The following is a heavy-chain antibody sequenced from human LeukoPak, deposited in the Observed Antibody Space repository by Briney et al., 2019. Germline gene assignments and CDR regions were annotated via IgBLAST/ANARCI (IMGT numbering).Heavy chain of an antibody. CDR2: ISAYNGNT. CDR3: ARQVKGYYYVFDY. J-gene: IGHJ4*02. Sequence: VASVKVSCKASGYTFTSYGISWVRQAPGQGLEWMGWISAYNGNTNYAQKLQGRVTMTTDTSTSTVYMELRSLRSDDTAVYYCARQVKGYYYVFDYWGQGTLVTVSS. V-gene: IGHV1-18*01. CDR1: GYTFTSYG. D-gene: IGHD3-22*01.